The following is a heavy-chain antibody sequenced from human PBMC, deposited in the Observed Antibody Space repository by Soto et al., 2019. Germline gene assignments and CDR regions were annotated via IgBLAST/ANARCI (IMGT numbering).Heavy chain of an antibody. CDR1: GFSLRTEGVA. CDR3: APLLTLPLYFGMAV. CDR2: IYWNDEM. D-gene: IGHD1-26*01. Sequence: QITLKESGPTLVKPTQTLTLACTFSGFSLRTEGVAVSWVRQPPGKALEWLTLIYWNDEMRFSPSLKNKLTITRNAPKTRVVLKMPTMDPADTGTYSCAPLLTLPLYFGMAVWAKGTTVTFS. J-gene: IGHJ6*04. V-gene: IGHV2-5*04.